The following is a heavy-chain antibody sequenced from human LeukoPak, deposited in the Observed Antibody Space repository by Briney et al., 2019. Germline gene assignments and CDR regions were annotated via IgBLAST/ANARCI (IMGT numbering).Heavy chain of an antibody. D-gene: IGHD2-15*01. V-gene: IGHV3-23*01. J-gene: IGHJ5*02. CDR1: GFTFSSYA. CDR3: AREVDCSGGSCSPTYWFDP. Sequence: GGSLRLSCAASGFTFSSYAMSWVRQAPGKGLEWVSAISGSGGSTYYADSVKGRFTISRDNSKNTLYLQMNSLRAEDTAVYYCAREVDCSGGSCSPTYWFDPWGQGTLVTVSS. CDR2: ISGSGGST.